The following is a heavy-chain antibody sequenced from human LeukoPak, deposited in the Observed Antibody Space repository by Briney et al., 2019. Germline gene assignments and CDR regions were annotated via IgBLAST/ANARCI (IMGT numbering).Heavy chain of an antibody. Sequence: GGSLRLSCAASGFTFSSYWMNWVRQAPGKGLVWVSRIASDGSSTTYADSVKGRFSISRDNAKNTLYLQMNSLRAEDTAVYYCAKDLRHKGYDWPYWGQGTPVTVSS. V-gene: IGHV3-74*01. J-gene: IGHJ4*02. CDR2: IASDGSST. D-gene: IGHD5-12*01. CDR1: GFTFSSYW. CDR3: AKDLRHKGYDWPY.